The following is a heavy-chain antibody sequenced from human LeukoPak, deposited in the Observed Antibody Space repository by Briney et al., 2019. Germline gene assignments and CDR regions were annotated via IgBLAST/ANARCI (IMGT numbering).Heavy chain of an antibody. J-gene: IGHJ6*02. V-gene: IGHV3-53*01. D-gene: IGHD3-16*01. CDR3: ARGTVWRLGSYGLDV. CDR2: IYIGGST. CDR1: GFTVSSKY. Sequence: GGSLRLSCVASGFTVSSKYMSWVRQAPGKGLEWVSVIYIGGSTYYGESVKGRFTISRDNSKNTVYLQMNALRAEDSAVYYCARGTVWRLGSYGLDVWGQGTTVTVSS.